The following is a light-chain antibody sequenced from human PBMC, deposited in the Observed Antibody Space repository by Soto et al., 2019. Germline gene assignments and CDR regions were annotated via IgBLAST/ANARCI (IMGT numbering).Light chain of an antibody. Sequence: QLVLTQPPSVSGAPGQTVTISCTGSSSNIGAGYDVHWYENIPGTAPKLLIYQNNNRPSGVPDRFSGSKSGTSASLAITGLQAEDEADYYCQSYDSSLRSVVFGGGTKLTVL. J-gene: IGLJ2*01. CDR1: SSNIGAGYD. V-gene: IGLV1-40*01. CDR3: QSYDSSLRSVV. CDR2: QNN.